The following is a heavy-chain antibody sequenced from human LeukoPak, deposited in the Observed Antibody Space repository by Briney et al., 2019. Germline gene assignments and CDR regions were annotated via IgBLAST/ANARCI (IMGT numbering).Heavy chain of an antibody. V-gene: IGHV3-23*01. J-gene: IGHJ4*02. CDR2: VSGTGGST. CDR1: GFTFSSYA. D-gene: IGHD3-10*01. Sequence: GGSLRLSCAASGFTFSSYALSWVRQAPGKGLEWVSVVSGTGGSTYYADSVKGRFTISRDNSKNTLYLQMNSLRAEDTAVYYCAKQRSLYYYGSGDYFDYWGQGTLVTVSS. CDR3: AKQRSLYYYGSGDYFDY.